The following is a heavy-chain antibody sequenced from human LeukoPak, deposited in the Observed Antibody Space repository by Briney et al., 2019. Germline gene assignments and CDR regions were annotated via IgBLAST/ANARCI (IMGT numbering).Heavy chain of an antibody. CDR3: AREVGFGELHCAFDS. D-gene: IGHD3-10*01. Sequence: SETLSLTCTVSGGSISSYSMSWIRQPPGKGLEWIGVISYSGSTNYNPSLKSRVTISGDKSKNQFSLQLSTVTAADTAVYYCAREVGFGELHCAFDSWGEGTMVTVSS. V-gene: IGHV4-59*01. J-gene: IGHJ3*02. CDR2: ISYSGST. CDR1: GGSISSYS.